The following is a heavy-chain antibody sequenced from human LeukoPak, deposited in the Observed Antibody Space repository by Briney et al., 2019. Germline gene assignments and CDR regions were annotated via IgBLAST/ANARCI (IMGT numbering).Heavy chain of an antibody. CDR1: GGSVSSGNYY. V-gene: IGHV4-39*01. CDR2: MHYSGST. CDR3: ARLGYCSSTDCYFDY. Sequence: SETLSLTCIVSGGSVSSGNYYWGWIHQSPEKGLEWIASMHYSGSTYYNPPLKSRVTISLDTSNNQFSLKLRFVTAADTALYYCARLGYCSSTDCYFDYWGQGTLVTVSS. J-gene: IGHJ4*02. D-gene: IGHD2-2*01.